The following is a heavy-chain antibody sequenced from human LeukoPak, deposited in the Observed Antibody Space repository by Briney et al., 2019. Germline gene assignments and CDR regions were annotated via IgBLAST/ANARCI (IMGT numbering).Heavy chain of an antibody. V-gene: IGHV1-69*13. CDR1: GGTFSSYA. CDR3: ARESGSKYQLLYVHYYYYMDV. J-gene: IGHJ6*03. CDR2: IIPIFGTA. D-gene: IGHD2-2*02. Sequence: SVKVSCKASGGTFSSYAISWVRQAPGQGLEWMGGIIPIFGTANYAQKFQGRVTITADESTSTAYMELSSLRSEDTAVYYCARESGSKYQLLYVHYYYYMDVWGKGTTVTVSS.